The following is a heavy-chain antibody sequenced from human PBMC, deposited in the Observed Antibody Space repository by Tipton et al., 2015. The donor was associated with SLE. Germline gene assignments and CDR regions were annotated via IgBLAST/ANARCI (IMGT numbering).Heavy chain of an antibody. CDR1: GYTFTSYG. D-gene: IGHD4-17*01. CDR3: ARVGDSYYDYYMDV. CDR2: ISAYSGNT. V-gene: IGHV1-18*01. Sequence: QSGAEVKKPGASVKVSCKASGYTFTSYGISWVRQAPGQGLEWMGWISAYSGNTKYGKKLQGRVTMTTDTSTSTAYMELRSLRSDDTAVYYCARVGDSYYDYYMDVWGKGTTVTVSS. J-gene: IGHJ6*03.